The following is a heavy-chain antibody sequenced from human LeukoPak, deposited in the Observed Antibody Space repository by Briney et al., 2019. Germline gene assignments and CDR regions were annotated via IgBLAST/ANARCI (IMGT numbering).Heavy chain of an antibody. CDR2: ISYDGSNK. Sequence: GGSLRLSCAASGFTFSSYAMHWARQAPGKGLEWVPVISYDGSNKYYADSVKGRFTISRDNSKNTLYLQMNSLRAEDTAVYYCARVDVVVPAAYYYYGMDVWGQGTTVTVSS. D-gene: IGHD2-2*01. CDR1: GFTFSSYA. CDR3: ARVDVVVPAAYYYYGMDV. J-gene: IGHJ6*02. V-gene: IGHV3-30-3*01.